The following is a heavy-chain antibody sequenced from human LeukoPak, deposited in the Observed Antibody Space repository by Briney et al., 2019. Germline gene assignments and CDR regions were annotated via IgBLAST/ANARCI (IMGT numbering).Heavy chain of an antibody. V-gene: IGHV3-23*01. J-gene: IGHJ3*02. CDR1: GFTFSSYA. D-gene: IGHD3-16*01. Sequence: GGSLRLSCAASGFTFSSYAMSWVRQAPGKGLEWVSAISGSGGSTYYADSVKGRFTISRDNSKNTLYLQMNSLRAVDTAVYYCAEADLFGVAFDIWGQGTMVTVSS. CDR3: AEADLFGVAFDI. CDR2: ISGSGGST.